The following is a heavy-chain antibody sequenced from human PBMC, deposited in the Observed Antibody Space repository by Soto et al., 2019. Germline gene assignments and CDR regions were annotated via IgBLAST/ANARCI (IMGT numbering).Heavy chain of an antibody. CDR3: ARVYSYDSSGYYVLGYFDY. CDR2: IIPIFSTA. CDR1: GGTFSSYA. D-gene: IGHD3-22*01. Sequence: SVKVSCKASGGTFSSYAISWVRQAPGQGLEWMGGIIPIFSTANYAQKFQGRVTITADESTSTAYMELSSLRSEDTAVYYCARVYSYDSSGYYVLGYFDYWGQGTLVTVSS. J-gene: IGHJ4*02. V-gene: IGHV1-69*13.